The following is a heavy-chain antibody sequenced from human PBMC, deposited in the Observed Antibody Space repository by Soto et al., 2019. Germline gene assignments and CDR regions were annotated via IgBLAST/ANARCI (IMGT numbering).Heavy chain of an antibody. J-gene: IGHJ4*02. Sequence: EVQLVESGGGRVEPGGSLRLSCVASGFTLSTHAMVWVRQAPGKGLEWVSSISSSGSYVYYEDSVEGRFTISRDDARNSVYLQMNSLRVEDTAVYFCARRLQWQLRPLDSWGRGTLVTVSS. CDR2: ISSSGSYV. CDR3: ARRLQWQLRPLDS. V-gene: IGHV3-21*01. CDR1: GFTLSTHA. D-gene: IGHD6-19*01.